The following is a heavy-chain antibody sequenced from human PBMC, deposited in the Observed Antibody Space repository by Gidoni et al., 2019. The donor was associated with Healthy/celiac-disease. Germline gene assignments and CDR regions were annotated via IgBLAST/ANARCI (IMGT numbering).Heavy chain of an antibody. CDR1: GGSFSGYY. V-gene: IGHV4-34*01. D-gene: IGHD3-3*01. J-gene: IGHJ4*02. CDR2: INHSGST. CDR3: ARGIRITIFGVVIITPYGFDY. Sequence: QVQLQQWGAGLLTPSETLSLTCAVYGGSFSGYYWSWIRQPPGKGLEWIGEINHSGSTNYNPYLKSRVTISVDTSKNQFSLKLSSVTAADTAVYYCARGIRITIFGVVIITPYGFDYWGQGTLVTVSS.